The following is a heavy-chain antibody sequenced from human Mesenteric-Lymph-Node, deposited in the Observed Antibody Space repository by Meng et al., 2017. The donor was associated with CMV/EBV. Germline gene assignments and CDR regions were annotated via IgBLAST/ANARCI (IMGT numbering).Heavy chain of an antibody. CDR2: IYYSGST. CDR1: NGSISSGDYY. J-gene: IGHJ6*02. V-gene: IGHV4-39*07. CDR3: ARVDCSSTSCFFASYYYYGMDV. D-gene: IGHD2-2*01. Sequence: SETLSLTCSVSNGSISSGDYYWSWIRQAPGKGLEWIGSIYYSGSTNYNPSLKSRVTISVDTSKNQFSLKLSSVTAADTAVYYCARVDCSSTSCFFASYYYYGMDVWGQGTTVTVSS.